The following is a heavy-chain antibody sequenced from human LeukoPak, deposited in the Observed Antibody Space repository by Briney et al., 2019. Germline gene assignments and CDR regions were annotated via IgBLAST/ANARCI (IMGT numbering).Heavy chain of an antibody. CDR3: AREGATDYHFDY. D-gene: IGHD4-17*01. V-gene: IGHV1-18*01. J-gene: IGHJ4*02. Sequence: ASVKVSCKASGYSLSSNGISWARQAPGQGLEWMGWISDYSGKTKYAQNFQGRVTMTTDTSTNTAYMELRSLRSDDTAVYYCAREGATDYHFDYWGQGTLVTVSS. CDR1: GYSLSSNG. CDR2: ISDYSGKT.